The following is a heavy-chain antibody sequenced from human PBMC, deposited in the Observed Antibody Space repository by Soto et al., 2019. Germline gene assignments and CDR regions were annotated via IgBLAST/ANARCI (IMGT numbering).Heavy chain of an antibody. D-gene: IGHD3-22*01. Sequence: GGSLRLSCAASGFTFSSYWMSWVRQAPGKGLEWVANIKQDGSEKYYVDSVKGRFTISRDNAKNSLYLQMNSLRAEDTAVYYCARDPYDYYDSSGYYPPYYYGMDVWGQGTTVTVSS. J-gene: IGHJ6*02. V-gene: IGHV3-7*04. CDR3: ARDPYDYYDSSGYYPPYYYGMDV. CDR1: GFTFSSYW. CDR2: IKQDGSEK.